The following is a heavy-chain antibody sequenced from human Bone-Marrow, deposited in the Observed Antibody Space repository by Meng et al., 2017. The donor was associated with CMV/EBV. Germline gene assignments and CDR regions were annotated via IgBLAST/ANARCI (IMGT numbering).Heavy chain of an antibody. V-gene: IGHV4-59*01. CDR1: GGSISSYY. CDR2: IYYSGST. J-gene: IGHJ3*02. D-gene: IGHD2-2*01. Sequence: SETLSLTCPVSGGSISSYYWSWIRQPPGKGLEWIGYIYYSGSTNYNPSLKSRVTISVDTSKNQFSLKLRSVTAADTAVYYCARDRGPRGIVVVPAAHGAFDIWGQGTMVTVSS. CDR3: ARDRGPRGIVVVPAAHGAFDI.